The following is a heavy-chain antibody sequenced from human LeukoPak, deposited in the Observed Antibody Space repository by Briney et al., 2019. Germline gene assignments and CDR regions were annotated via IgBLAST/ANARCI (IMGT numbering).Heavy chain of an antibody. V-gene: IGHV1-18*01. CDR2: ISAYNGNT. D-gene: IGHD3-3*01. J-gene: IGHJ4*02. CDR3: ARDNYDFWSFHPEVRFDY. Sequence: GASVKVSCKASGGTFSSYAISWVRQAPGQGLEWMGWISAYNGNTNYAQKLQGRVTMTTDTSTSTAYMELRSLRSDDTAVYYCARDNYDFWSFHPEVRFDYWGQGTLVTVSS. CDR1: GGTFSSYA.